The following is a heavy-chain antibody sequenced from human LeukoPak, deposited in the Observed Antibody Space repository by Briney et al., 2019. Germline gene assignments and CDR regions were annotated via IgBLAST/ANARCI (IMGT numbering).Heavy chain of an antibody. CDR2: MYYSGST. CDR1: GGSVSSYY. J-gene: IGHJ6*03. D-gene: IGHD5-18*01. Sequence: SETLSLTCTVSGGSVSSYYWSWTRQPPGKGLEWIGYMYYSGSTSYNPSLKSRVTISIDTSKNQFSLKLNSVTAADTAVYYCARTTEGGYTYGYFYYYYMDVWGKGTTVTISS. CDR3: ARTTEGGYTYGYFYYYYMDV. V-gene: IGHV4-59*02.